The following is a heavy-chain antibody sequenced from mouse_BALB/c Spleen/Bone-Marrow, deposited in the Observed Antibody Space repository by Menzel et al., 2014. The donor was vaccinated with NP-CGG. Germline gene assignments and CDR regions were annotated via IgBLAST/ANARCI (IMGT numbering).Heavy chain of an antibody. J-gene: IGHJ3*01. D-gene: IGHD2-14*01. Sequence: ESGPGLVKPSQSLSLTCSVTGYSITSGYYWNWIRQFPGNKLEWMGYISYDGSNNYNPSPKNRISITRDTSKNQFFLKLNSVTTEDTATYYCAIYYRYDGALFAYWGQGTLVTVSA. CDR2: ISYDGSN. CDR1: GYSITSGYY. CDR3: AIYYRYDGALFAY. V-gene: IGHV3-6*02.